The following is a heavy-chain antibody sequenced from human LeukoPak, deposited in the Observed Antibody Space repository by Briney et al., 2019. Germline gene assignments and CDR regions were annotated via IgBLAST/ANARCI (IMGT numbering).Heavy chain of an antibody. J-gene: IGHJ6*04. Sequence: GGSLRLSCAASGFTFSSYAMSWVRQAPGKGLEWVSAISGSGGSTYYADSVKGRFTISRDNSKNTLYLQMNSLRAEDTAVYYCAKEWQQLDAAPEYCYYGMDVWGKGTTVTVSS. V-gene: IGHV3-23*01. CDR3: AKEWQQLDAAPEYCYYGMDV. CDR2: ISGSGGST. CDR1: GFTFSSYA. D-gene: IGHD6-13*01.